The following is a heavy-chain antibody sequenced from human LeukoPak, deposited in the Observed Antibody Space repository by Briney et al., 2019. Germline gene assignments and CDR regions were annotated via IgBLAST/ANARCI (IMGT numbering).Heavy chain of an antibody. CDR3: ATSRTFDY. V-gene: IGHV3-74*01. CDR2: INSDGSST. CDR1: GFTFSSYW. J-gene: IGHJ4*02. Sequence: GGSLRLSCAASGFTFSSYWMHWVRHAPGKGRVWVSRINSDGSSTSYADSAKGRFTISRDNAKNTLYLQMNSLRAEGAAVDYCATSRTFDYWGQGTLVTVSS.